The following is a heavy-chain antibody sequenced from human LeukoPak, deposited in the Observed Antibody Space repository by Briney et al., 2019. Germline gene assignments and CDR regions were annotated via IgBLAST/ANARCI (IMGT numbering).Heavy chain of an antibody. V-gene: IGHV1-18*01. D-gene: IGHD6-13*01. J-gene: IGHJ6*03. Sequence: GASVKVYCKASGYTFTSYGISWVRQAPGQGLEWMGWISAYNGNTNYAQKLQGRVTMTTDTSTSTAYMELRSLRSDDTAVYYCARDMGSSWSTLTYYYYYMDVWGKGTTVTVSS. CDR3: ARDMGSSWSTLTYYYYYMDV. CDR1: GYTFTSYG. CDR2: ISAYNGNT.